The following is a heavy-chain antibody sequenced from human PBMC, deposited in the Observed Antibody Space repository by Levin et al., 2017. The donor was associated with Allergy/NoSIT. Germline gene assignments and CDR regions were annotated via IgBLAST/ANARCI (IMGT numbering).Heavy chain of an antibody. J-gene: IGHJ5*02. CDR3: ARDRGVVVVAATSWFDP. CDR2: ISYDGSNK. CDR1: GFTFSSYA. V-gene: IGHV3-30-3*01. Sequence: GGSLRLSCAASGFTFSSYAMHWVRQAPGKGLEWVAVISYDGSNKYYADSVKGRFTISRDNSKNTLYLQMNSLRAEDTAVYYCARDRGVVVVAATSWFDPWGQGTLVTVSS. D-gene: IGHD2-15*01.